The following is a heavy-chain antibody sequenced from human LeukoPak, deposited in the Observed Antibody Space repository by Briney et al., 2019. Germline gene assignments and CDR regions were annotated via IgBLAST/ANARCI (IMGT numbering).Heavy chain of an antibody. Sequence: TGGSLRLSCAASGFTFSTYGMHWVRQAPGKGLEWVAVAWYDGSNIHYVDSVKGRFTISRDNSKSTLYLQMSSLRAEDTAVYYCAPHKFDPWGQGTLVTVSS. CDR2: AWYDGSNI. J-gene: IGHJ5*02. CDR3: APHKFDP. CDR1: GFTFSTYG. V-gene: IGHV3-30*02.